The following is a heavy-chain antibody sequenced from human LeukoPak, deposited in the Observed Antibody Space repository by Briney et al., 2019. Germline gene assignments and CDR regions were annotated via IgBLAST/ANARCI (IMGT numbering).Heavy chain of an antibody. CDR3: ARDTIAGDMITFGGVIVIPGYFDY. J-gene: IGHJ4*02. Sequence: ASVKVSCKAFGYTFTSNYMHWVRQAPGQGPEWMGVISPSGGSTTYAQKFQGRVTLTRDMSTSTDYLELSSLRSEDTAVYYCARDTIAGDMITFGGVIVIPGYFDYWGQGTLVTVSS. V-gene: IGHV1-46*01. D-gene: IGHD3-16*02. CDR2: ISPSGGST. CDR1: GYTFTSNY.